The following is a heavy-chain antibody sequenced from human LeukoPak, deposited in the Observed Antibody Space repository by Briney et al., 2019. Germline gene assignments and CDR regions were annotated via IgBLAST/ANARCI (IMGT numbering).Heavy chain of an antibody. Sequence: SETLSLTRTVSGGSIISHYWSWIRQPPGKELEWIGYVYYRGTTNYNPSLTSRVTISVDTSKNQFSLNLTSVTAADTAVYYCARDRMNYDILTDYYSDSFDFWGPGTLVTVSS. CDR2: VYYRGTT. D-gene: IGHD3-9*01. J-gene: IGHJ4*02. CDR1: GGSIISHY. V-gene: IGHV4-59*11. CDR3: ARDRMNYDILTDYYSDSFDF.